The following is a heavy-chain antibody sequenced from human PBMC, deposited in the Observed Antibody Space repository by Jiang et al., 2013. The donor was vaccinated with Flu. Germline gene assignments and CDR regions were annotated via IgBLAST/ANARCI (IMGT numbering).Heavy chain of an antibody. Sequence: SGAEVKKPGASVKVSCKASGYTFTSYSISWVRQAPGQGLEWMGWISAYNGNTNYAQKLQGRVTMTTDTSTSTAYMELRSLRSDDTAVYYCAIREGVVDTAYAFDIWGQGTMVTVSS. D-gene: IGHD5-18*01. CDR3: AIREGVVDTAYAFDI. CDR1: GYTFTSYS. V-gene: IGHV1-18*01. J-gene: IGHJ3*02. CDR2: ISAYNGNT.